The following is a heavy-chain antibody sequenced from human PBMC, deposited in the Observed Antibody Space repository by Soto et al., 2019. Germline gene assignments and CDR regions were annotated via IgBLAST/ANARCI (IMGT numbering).Heavy chain of an antibody. J-gene: IGHJ4*02. V-gene: IGHV1-46*01. Sequence: ASVKVSCKASGYTFTSYYMHWVRQAPGQGLEWMGIINPSGGSTSYAQKFQGRVTMTRDTSTSTVYMELSSLRSEDTAVYYCARGALKLELRAPFDYWGQGTLVTVSS. CDR1: GYTFTSYY. CDR3: ARGALKLELRAPFDY. D-gene: IGHD1-7*01. CDR2: INPSGGST.